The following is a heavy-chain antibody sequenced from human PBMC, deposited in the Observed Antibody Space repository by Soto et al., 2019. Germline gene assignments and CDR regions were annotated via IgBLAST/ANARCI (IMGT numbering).Heavy chain of an antibody. Sequence: PSETLSLTCTVSGASVNTYSWSWMRQPAGKGLEWIGRIYTSASTNYSPSLKGRLSLSVDTSKNQVSLKLTSVTAADTAIYYCAKDREEGYNFYYGMDVWGQGATVTVYS. CDR3: AKDREEGYNFYYGMDV. J-gene: IGHJ6*02. CDR2: IYTSAST. V-gene: IGHV4-4*07. CDR1: GASVNTYS. D-gene: IGHD3-10*01.